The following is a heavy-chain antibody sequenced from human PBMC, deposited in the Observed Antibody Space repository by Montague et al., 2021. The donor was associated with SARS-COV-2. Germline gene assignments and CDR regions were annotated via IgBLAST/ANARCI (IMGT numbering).Heavy chain of an antibody. Sequence: SETLSLTCAVSGGSFTTFHCNWGCMRPRPGLGWIWETNLTGSTNYYPCLKIRSTISVYTPKNKFSLTLSSVTAAATAVYYCARVRYHGSGHSLGMDAWGQGTTVTVSS. D-gene: IGHD3-10*01. CDR1: GGSFTTFH. CDR2: TNLTGST. V-gene: IGHV4-34*01. J-gene: IGHJ6*02. CDR3: ARVRYHGSGHSLGMDA.